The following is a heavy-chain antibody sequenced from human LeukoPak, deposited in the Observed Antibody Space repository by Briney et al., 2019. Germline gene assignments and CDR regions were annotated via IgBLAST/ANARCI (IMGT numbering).Heavy chain of an antibody. CDR3: AKGPRATYYYDSSGYPFDY. V-gene: IGHV3-23*01. CDR1: GFTFSSYA. J-gene: IGHJ4*02. Sequence: GSLRLSCAASGFTFSSYAMSWVRQAPGKGLEWVSAISGSGGSTYYADSVKGRFTISRDNSKNTLYLQMNSLRAEDTAVYYCAKGPRATYYYDSSGYPFDYWGQGILVTVSS. D-gene: IGHD3-22*01. CDR2: ISGSGGST.